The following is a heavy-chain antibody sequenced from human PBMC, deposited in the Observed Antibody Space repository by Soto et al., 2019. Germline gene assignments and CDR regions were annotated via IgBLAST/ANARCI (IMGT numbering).Heavy chain of an antibody. CDR1: GGSVSSGSYY. D-gene: IGHD2-15*01. Sequence: PSETLSLTCTVSGGSVSSGSYYWSWIRQPPGKGLEWIGYIYYNGNTNYNPSLKSRVTISVDTSKSQFSLKLSSVTAADTAVYYCASALYCSGGSCSFDPWGQGTQVTVSS. CDR3: ASALYCSGGSCSFDP. CDR2: IYYNGNT. J-gene: IGHJ5*02. V-gene: IGHV4-61*01.